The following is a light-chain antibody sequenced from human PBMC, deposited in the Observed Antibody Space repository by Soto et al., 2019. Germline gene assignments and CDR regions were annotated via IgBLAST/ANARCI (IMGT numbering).Light chain of an antibody. CDR2: WAS. CDR1: QSVLYSSNNKNY. Sequence: DIVLTQSPDSLAVSLGERATINCKSSQSVLYSSNNKNYLAWYQQKPGQAPKLLIYWASTRESGVPDRFSGSGSGTDSTLTISSLQAEDVAVYYCQQYYSSPWSFGQGTKVDSK. CDR3: QQYYSSPWS. J-gene: IGKJ1*01. V-gene: IGKV4-1*01.